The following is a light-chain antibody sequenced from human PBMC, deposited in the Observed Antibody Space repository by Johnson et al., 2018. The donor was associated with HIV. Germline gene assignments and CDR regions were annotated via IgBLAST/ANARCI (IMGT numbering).Light chain of an antibody. J-gene: IGLJ1*01. CDR1: SSNIGNNY. CDR3: GTWDSSLSAYV. Sequence: QSVLTQAPSVSAAPGQKVTISCSGSSSNIGNNYVSWYQQLPGTAPKLLIYDNNKRPSGIPDRFSGSKSGTSATLGITGLQTGDEADYYCGTWDSSLSAYVFGTETKVTVL. V-gene: IGLV1-51*01. CDR2: DNN.